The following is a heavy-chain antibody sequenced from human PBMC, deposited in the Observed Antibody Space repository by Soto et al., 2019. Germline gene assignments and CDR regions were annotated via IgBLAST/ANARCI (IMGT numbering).Heavy chain of an antibody. Sequence: QVQLVESGGGVVQPGRSLRLSCAASGFTFSSYAMHWVRQAPGKGLEWVAVISYDGSNKYYADSVKGRFTISRDNSKNTLYRQMNSLRAEDTAVYYCARDLYSSSSFLFDPLGQGTLVTVSS. CDR2: ISYDGSNK. V-gene: IGHV3-30-3*01. CDR3: ARDLYSSSSFLFDP. D-gene: IGHD6-6*01. CDR1: GFTFSSYA. J-gene: IGHJ5*02.